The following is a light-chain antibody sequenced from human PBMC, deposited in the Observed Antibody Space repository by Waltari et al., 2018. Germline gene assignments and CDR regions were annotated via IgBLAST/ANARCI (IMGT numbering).Light chain of an antibody. V-gene: IGLV2-14*01. J-gene: IGLJ1*01. CDR2: DVS. CDR1: SSDVGGYNY. CDR3: SSYTSSSTYV. Sequence: QSALTQPASVSGSPGQSITISCTGTSSDVGGYNYVSWYQQPPGKAPKLMIDDVSNRPSGVSNRCSDSKAGNTASLTISGLQDEDEADYYCSSYTSSSTYVFGAGTKVAVL.